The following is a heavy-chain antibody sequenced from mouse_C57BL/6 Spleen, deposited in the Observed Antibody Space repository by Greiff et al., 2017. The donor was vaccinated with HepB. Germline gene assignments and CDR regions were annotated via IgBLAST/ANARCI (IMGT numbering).Heavy chain of an antibody. J-gene: IGHJ4*01. CDR2: IWSGGST. Sequence: QVQLQQSGPGLVQPSQSLSITCTVSGFSLTSYGVHWVRQSPGKGLEWLGVIWSGGSTDYNAAFISRLSISKDNSKIQVFFKMNSLQADDTAIYYCARRITTVVATEYAMDYWGQGTSVTVSS. CDR3: ARRITTVVATEYAMDY. D-gene: IGHD1-1*01. V-gene: IGHV2-2*01. CDR1: GFSLTSYG.